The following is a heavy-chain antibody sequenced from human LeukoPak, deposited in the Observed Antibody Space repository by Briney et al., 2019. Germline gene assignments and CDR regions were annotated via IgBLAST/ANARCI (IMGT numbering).Heavy chain of an antibody. CDR3: AKEATRIVVVPAATSSYFDY. CDR2: ISGSGGST. V-gene: IGHV3-23*01. J-gene: IGHJ4*02. Sequence: AGALRLSCASSGFTSSSYAMSWVRQAPGKGLERVSTISGSGGSTYYADSVKGRFTISRDNSKNTLYLQMNSLRAEDTAVYYCAKEATRIVVVPAATSSYFDYWGQGTLVTVSS. D-gene: IGHD2-2*01. CDR1: GFTSSSYA.